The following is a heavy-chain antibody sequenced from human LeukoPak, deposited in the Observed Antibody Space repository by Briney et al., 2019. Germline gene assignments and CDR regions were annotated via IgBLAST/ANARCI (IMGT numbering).Heavy chain of an antibody. CDR3: ARAGPSSSWHQFDY. CDR1: GFTFSSYW. Sequence: PGGSLRLSCAASGFTFSSYWMNWVRQAPGKGLVWVSRMNSDGSITSYADSVKGRFTISRDNAKNTLYLQMNSLRAEDTAVYYCARAGPSSSWHQFDYWGQGTLVTVSS. J-gene: IGHJ4*02. V-gene: IGHV3-74*01. CDR2: MNSDGSIT. D-gene: IGHD6-13*01.